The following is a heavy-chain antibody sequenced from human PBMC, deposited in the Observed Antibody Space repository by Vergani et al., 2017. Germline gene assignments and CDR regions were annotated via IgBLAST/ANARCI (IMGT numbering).Heavy chain of an antibody. CDR2: ISWNSGSI. CDR1: GFPFDDYV. V-gene: IGHV3-9*01. J-gene: IGHJ6*03. CDR3: VKDIVSNYRSYYMDS. Sequence: EVQLVESGGGLVQPGRSLRLSCAASGFPFDDYVMHWVRKAPGKGLEWVGSISWNSGSIAYAESVQGRFTISRDNAKNSLYMHMNRLRAEDTALYYCVKDIVSNYRSYYMDSWGKGTAVTVS. D-gene: IGHD5/OR15-5a*01.